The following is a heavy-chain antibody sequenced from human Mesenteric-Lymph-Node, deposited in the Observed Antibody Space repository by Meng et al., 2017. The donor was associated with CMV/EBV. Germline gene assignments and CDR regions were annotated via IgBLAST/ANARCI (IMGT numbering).Heavy chain of an antibody. CDR2: IYSGGSST. D-gene: IGHD3-22*01. CDR3: VRDDRGWGTY. CDR1: GFTFSTYA. V-gene: IGHV3-23*03. J-gene: IGHJ4*02. Sequence: GESLKISCAVSGFTFSTYAMSWVRQAPGKGLEWVSVIYSGGSSTYYADSVKGRFTISRDNSNNTLYLQMNSLRAEDTAVYYCVRDDRGWGTYWGQGTLVTVSS.